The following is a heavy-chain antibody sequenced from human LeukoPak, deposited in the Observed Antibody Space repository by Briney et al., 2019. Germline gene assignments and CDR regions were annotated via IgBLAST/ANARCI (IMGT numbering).Heavy chain of an antibody. J-gene: IGHJ4*02. Sequence: PSQTLSLTCTVSGGSISSGGYYWSWIRQHPGKGLEWIGYIYYSGSTYYNPSLKSRVTMSVDTSKNQFSLKLSSVTAADTAVYYCAKYSSGWERYFDYWGQGTLVTVSS. CDR1: GGSISSGGYY. D-gene: IGHD6-19*01. CDR3: AKYSSGWERYFDY. V-gene: IGHV4-31*03. CDR2: IYYSGST.